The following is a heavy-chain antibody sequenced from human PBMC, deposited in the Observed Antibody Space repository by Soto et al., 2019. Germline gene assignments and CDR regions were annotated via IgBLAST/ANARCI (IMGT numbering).Heavy chain of an antibody. CDR1: GFTVSSNY. J-gene: IGHJ3*02. CDR3: ARDRNGDCVSFDPFDI. CDR2: IYSGGST. V-gene: IGHV3-66*01. Sequence: EVQLVESGGGLVQPGGSLRLSCAASGFTVSSNYMSWVRQAPGKGLEWVSVIYSGGSTYYADSVKGRFTISRDNSKNTVYRHMNSLRAEDTAVYYCARDRNGDCVSFDPFDIWGQGTMVTVSS. D-gene: IGHD2-21*02.